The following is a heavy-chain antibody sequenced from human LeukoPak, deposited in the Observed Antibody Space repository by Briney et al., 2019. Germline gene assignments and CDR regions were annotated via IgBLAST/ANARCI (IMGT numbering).Heavy chain of an antibody. CDR3: ARRSITMIVVVHDAFDI. CDR2: IYPGDSDT. Sequence: GESLQISCKGSGYSFTSYWIGWVRQLPGKGLEWMGIIYPGDSDTRYSPSFQGQVTISADKSISTAYLQWSSLKASDTAMYYCARRSITMIVVVHDAFDIWGQGTMVTVSS. D-gene: IGHD3-22*01. J-gene: IGHJ3*02. CDR1: GYSFTSYW. V-gene: IGHV5-51*01.